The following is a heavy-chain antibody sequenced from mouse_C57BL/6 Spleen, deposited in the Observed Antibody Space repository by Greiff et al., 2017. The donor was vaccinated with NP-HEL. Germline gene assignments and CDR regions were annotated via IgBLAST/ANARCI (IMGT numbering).Heavy chain of an antibody. Sequence: VQLKESGGGLVKPGGSLKLSCAASGFTFSDYGMHWVRQATEKGLEWVAYISSGSSTIYYAATVKGRFTISRDNSKNTLFLQITSLRSEDTAMYYCARELLFYAMDYWGQGTSVTVSS. D-gene: IGHD1-1*01. V-gene: IGHV5-17*01. CDR3: ARELLFYAMDY. CDR2: ISSGSSTI. J-gene: IGHJ4*01. CDR1: GFTFSDYG.